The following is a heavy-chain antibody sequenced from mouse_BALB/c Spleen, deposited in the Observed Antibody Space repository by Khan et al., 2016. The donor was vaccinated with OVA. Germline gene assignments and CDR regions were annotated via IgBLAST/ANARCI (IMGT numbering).Heavy chain of an antibody. Sequence: VRLQQSGPELVEPGASVRISCKASGYTFTDYDIHWVKQKPGKGLEWIAYIYPDNAGTGYNQKFKGKATLTSDISSTTAYMELLSLTSEDSAVCYCARGCGYDAMHYWGQGTSVTVSS. V-gene: IGHV1S136*01. CDR1: GYTFTDYD. CDR3: ARGCGYDAMHY. J-gene: IGHJ4*01. D-gene: IGHD3-3*01. CDR2: IYPDNAGT.